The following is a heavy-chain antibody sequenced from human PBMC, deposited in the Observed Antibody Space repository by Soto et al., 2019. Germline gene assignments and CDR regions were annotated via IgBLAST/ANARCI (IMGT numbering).Heavy chain of an antibody. CDR1: GDSINSDNYY. V-gene: IGHV4-39*01. D-gene: IGHD3-9*01. Sequence: SETLSLTCSVSGDSINSDNYYWGWIRQPPGEGLEWIGSIYYRGNTYYNPSLKTRVTISLDKSKSQFSLKLNSVTAADSAVYFCARLEGLATISYYFAYWGQGTLVTVSS. J-gene: IGHJ4*02. CDR3: ARLEGLATISYYFAY. CDR2: IYYRGNT.